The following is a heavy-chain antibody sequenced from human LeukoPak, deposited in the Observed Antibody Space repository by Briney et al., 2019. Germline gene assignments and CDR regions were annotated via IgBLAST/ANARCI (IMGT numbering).Heavy chain of an antibody. D-gene: IGHD3-10*01. V-gene: IGHV3-30*04. Sequence: GGSLRLSCAASGFIFSSYAMHWVRQAPGKGLEWVAVISYDGSNKYYADSVKGRFTISRDNSKNTLYLQMNSLRPEDTAVYYCARDPYGSGSYCPGDYWGQGTLVTDSS. CDR1: GFIFSSYA. CDR2: ISYDGSNK. J-gene: IGHJ4*02. CDR3: ARDPYGSGSYCPGDY.